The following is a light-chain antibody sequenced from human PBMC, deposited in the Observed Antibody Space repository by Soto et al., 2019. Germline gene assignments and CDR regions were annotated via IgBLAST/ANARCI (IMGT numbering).Light chain of an antibody. J-gene: IGLJ2*01. CDR1: SSDVGSYNL. Sequence: QSALTQPASVSGSPGQSITISCTGTSSDVGSYNLVSWYQQHPGKAPKLMIYEGSKRPSGVSNRFSGSKSGNTASLTISGLQAEDEADYFCCSYPGTNTLVIFGGGTQLT. CDR3: CSYPGTNTLVI. V-gene: IGLV2-23*01. CDR2: EGS.